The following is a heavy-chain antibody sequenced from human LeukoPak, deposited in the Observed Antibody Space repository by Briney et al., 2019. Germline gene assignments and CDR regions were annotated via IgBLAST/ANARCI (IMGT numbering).Heavy chain of an antibody. J-gene: IGHJ4*02. V-gene: IGHV1-18*01. Sequence: SVKVSCKASGYVFINYGISWVRQAPGQGLEWMGWRSIYNGNTDYKLQGRVTMTTDTSTSTAYMEVRSLRSDDTAVYYCARGGPFPSGSSSREYYLDYWGQGTLVTVSS. CDR2: RSIYNGNT. CDR3: ARGGPFPSGSSSREYYLDY. CDR1: GYVFINYG. D-gene: IGHD6-6*01.